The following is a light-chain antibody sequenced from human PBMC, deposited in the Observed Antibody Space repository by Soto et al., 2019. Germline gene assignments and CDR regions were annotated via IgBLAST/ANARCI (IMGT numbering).Light chain of an antibody. V-gene: IGLV2-14*01. CDR1: SSDVGGYNY. Sequence: QSALTLPASVSGSPGQSLTISCTGTSSDVGGYNYVSWYQQHPGKAPKLMIYDVSNRPSGVSNRFSGSKSGNTASLTISGLQAEDEADYYCSSYSSSSTLVFGGGTKLTVL. CDR3: SSYSSSSTLV. CDR2: DVS. J-gene: IGLJ2*01.